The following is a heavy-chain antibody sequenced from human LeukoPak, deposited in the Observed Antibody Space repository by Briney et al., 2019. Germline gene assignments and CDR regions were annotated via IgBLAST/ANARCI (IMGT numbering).Heavy chain of an antibody. J-gene: IGHJ4*02. CDR2: ISYDGSNK. D-gene: IGHD7-27*01. CDR1: GFTFGSYA. CDR3: ARAPNWAFYFDC. V-gene: IGHV3-30-3*01. Sequence: GGSLRLSCAASGFTFGSYAMHWVRQAPGKGLEWVAVISYDGSNKYYADSVKGRFTISRDNSKNTLYLQMNSLRAEDTAVYYCARAPNWAFYFDCWGQGTLVTVSS.